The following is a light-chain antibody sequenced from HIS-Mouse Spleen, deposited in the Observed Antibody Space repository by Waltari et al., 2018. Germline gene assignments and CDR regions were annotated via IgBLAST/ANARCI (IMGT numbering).Light chain of an antibody. V-gene: IGLV8-61*01. CDR1: SGSVSTSYY. CDR3: VLYMGSGIWV. CDR2: STN. Sequence: QTVVTQEPSFSVSPGGTVTLTCGLSSGSVSTSYYPSWYQQTPGQAPRTLIYSTNTRCSGVPDRVSGSVRGNKAALTITGAQADDESDYYCVLYMGSGIWVFGGGTKLTVL. J-gene: IGLJ3*02.